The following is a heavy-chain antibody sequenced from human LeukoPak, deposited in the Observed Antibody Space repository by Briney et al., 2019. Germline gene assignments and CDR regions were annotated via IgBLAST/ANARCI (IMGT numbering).Heavy chain of an antibody. CDR2: MNPNSGNT. J-gene: IGHJ4*02. V-gene: IGHV1-8*01. Sequence: GASVKVSCKASGYTFTSYDINWVRQATGQGLEWMGWMNPNSGNTGYAQKFQGRVTMTRNTSISTAYMELSSLRSEDTAVYYCAQVDDYGDYLDYWGQGTLVTVSS. CDR3: AQVDDYGDYLDY. D-gene: IGHD4-17*01. CDR1: GYTFTSYD.